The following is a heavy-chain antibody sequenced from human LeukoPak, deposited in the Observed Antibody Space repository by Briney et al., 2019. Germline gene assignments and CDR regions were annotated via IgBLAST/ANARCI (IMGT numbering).Heavy chain of an antibody. V-gene: IGHV4-4*07. CDR2: IYTSGST. CDR3: ARVGSRYDYWFDP. Sequence: SETLSLTCTVSGGSISSYYWSWIRQPAGRGLEWIGRIYTSGSTNYNPSLKSRVTMSVDTSKDQFSLKLSSVTAADTAVYYCARVGSRYDYWFDPWGQGTLVTVSS. J-gene: IGHJ5*02. CDR1: GGSISSYY. D-gene: IGHD6-25*01.